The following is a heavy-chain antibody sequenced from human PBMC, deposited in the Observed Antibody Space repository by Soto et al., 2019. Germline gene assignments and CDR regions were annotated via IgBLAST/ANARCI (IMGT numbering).Heavy chain of an antibody. J-gene: IGHJ1*01. V-gene: IGHV4-31*03. D-gene: IGHD3-9*01. CDR1: GGSISSGGYY. CDR2: IYYSGST. Sequence: QVQLQESGPGLVKPSQTLSLTCTVSGGSISSGGYYWSWIRQHPVKGLEWIGYIYYSGSTYYNPSLKSRVIISVDTCKNQCALELSSVTAADTSVYYCAGGATGYYIFQHWGQGTLVTVSS. CDR3: AGGATGYYIFQH.